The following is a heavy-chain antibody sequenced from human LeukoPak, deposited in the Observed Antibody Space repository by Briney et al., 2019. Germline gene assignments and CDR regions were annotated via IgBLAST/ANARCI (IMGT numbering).Heavy chain of an antibody. CDR2: INPSGGST. CDR3: ARDSPDYGGKLVGDYYYYMDV. V-gene: IGHV1-46*01. Sequence: ASVKVSCKASGYTFTSYYMHWVRQAPGQGLEGMGIINPSGGSTSYAQKFQGRVTMTRDTSTSTVYMELSSLRSEDTAVYYCARDSPDYGGKLVGDYYYYMDVWGKGTTVTVSS. D-gene: IGHD4-23*01. J-gene: IGHJ6*03. CDR1: GYTFTSYY.